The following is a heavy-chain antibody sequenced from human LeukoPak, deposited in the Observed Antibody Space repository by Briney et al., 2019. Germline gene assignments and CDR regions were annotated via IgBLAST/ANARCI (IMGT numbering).Heavy chain of an antibody. CDR3: ASGDWGSSWYGVNY. Sequence: QSGGSLRLSCVASGFTLSGNWMHWVRQAPGKGLVWVSRINSDGITTSYADSVKGRFTISRDNAKNTLYLQMNSLRAEDTAVYYCASGDWGSSWYGVNYWGQGTPVTVSS. D-gene: IGHD6-13*01. V-gene: IGHV3-74*01. CDR1: GFTLSGNW. CDR2: INSDGITT. J-gene: IGHJ4*02.